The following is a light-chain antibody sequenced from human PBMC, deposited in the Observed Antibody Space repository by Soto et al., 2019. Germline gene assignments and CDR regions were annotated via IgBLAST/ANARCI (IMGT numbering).Light chain of an antibody. CDR1: QGVGGW. CDR2: ATS. CDR3: QQSYSGPLT. V-gene: IGKV1-12*01. J-gene: IGKJ4*01. Sequence: IQMTQSPSSVSASVGDRVTMTCRASQGVGGWLAWYQQKPGKVPKLLIYATSSLHSGVPSRFSGSGSGTDFTLSISSLQPEDFATYYCQQSYSGPLTFGGGTKVDIK.